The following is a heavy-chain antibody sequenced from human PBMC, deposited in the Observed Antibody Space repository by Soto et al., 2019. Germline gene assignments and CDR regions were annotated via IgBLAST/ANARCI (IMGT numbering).Heavy chain of an antibody. CDR2: IYPGDSDT. CDR1: GYSFTSYW. Sequence: GESLKISCKGSGYSFTSYWIGWVRQMPGKGLEWMGIIYPGDSDTRYSPSFQGQVTISADKSISTAYLQWSSLKASDTAMYYCARGRGIAARPYSFDYWGQGTLVTVSS. CDR3: ARGRGIAARPYSFDY. D-gene: IGHD6-6*01. V-gene: IGHV5-51*01. J-gene: IGHJ4*02.